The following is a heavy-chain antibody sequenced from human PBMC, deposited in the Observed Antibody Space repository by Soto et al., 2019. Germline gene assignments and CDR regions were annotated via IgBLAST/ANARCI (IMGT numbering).Heavy chain of an antibody. CDR2: ISYGEIDK. Sequence: PGGSLRLSCAASGFTFSSYAMHWVRQAPGKGLEWVAVISYGEIDKKYASSVKGRFTVSRDSVKNTLSLQMNSLRPEDTAVYYCAKDSGYQLPDNYFYYGLDVWGQGTTVTVSS. D-gene: IGHD2-2*01. CDR1: GFTFSSYA. V-gene: IGHV3-30*04. J-gene: IGHJ6*02. CDR3: AKDSGYQLPDNYFYYGLDV.